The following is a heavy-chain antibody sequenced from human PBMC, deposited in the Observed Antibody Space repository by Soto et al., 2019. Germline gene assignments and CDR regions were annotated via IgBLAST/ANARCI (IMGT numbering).Heavy chain of an antibody. CDR2: KSYDGTNK. J-gene: IGHJ4*02. D-gene: IGHD6-19*01. V-gene: IGHV3-30*03. Sequence: GGSLRLSCAASGFTFTTYGMHWVRQAPGKGLEWVAVKSYDGTNKFYEDSVDGRFTISRDNSKNTLFLQMNSLRPEDTAVYYCARGTPYTTGWYYFDFWGQGTLVTVSS. CDR3: ARGTPYTTGWYYFDF. CDR1: GFTFTTYG.